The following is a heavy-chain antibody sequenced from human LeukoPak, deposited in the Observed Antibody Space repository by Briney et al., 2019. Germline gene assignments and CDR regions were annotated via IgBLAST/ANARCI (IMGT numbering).Heavy chain of an antibody. D-gene: IGHD3-10*01. CDR2: IRYDGSNK. CDR3: AKDPGLLWFGEYYFDY. V-gene: IGHV3-30*02. J-gene: IGHJ4*02. CDR1: GFTFSSYG. Sequence: GGSLRLSCAASGFTFSSYGMHWVRQVPGKGLEWVAFIRYDGSNKYYADSVKGRFTISRDNSKNTLYLQMNSLRAEDTAVYYCAKDPGLLWFGEYYFDYWGQGTLVTVSS.